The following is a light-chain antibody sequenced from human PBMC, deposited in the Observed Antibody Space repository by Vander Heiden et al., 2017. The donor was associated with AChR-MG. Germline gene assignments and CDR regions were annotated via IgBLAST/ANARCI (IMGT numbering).Light chain of an antibody. CDR3: AAWDDSLSGVV. CDR1: SSNIGNNY. V-gene: IGLV1-47*01. CDR2: RNN. Sequence: QSVLTQPPPASGTPGQRVTIPCSGSSSNIGNNYVYWYQQPPGTAPKLLIYRNNQRPSGVPDRFSGSTSGTSASLAISGLRSEDEADYYCAAWDDSLSGVVFGGGTKLTVL. J-gene: IGLJ2*01.